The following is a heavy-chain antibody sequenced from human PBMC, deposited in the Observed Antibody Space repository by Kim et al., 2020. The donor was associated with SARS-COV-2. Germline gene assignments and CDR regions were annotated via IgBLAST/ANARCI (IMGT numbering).Heavy chain of an antibody. Sequence: SETLSLTCAVYGGSFSGYYWSWIRQPPGKGLEWIGEINHSGSTNYTPSLKSRVTISVDTSKNQFSLKLSSVTAADTAVYYCARGSGPNAYGDYAPDPQGSYWYFDLWGRGTLVTVSS. J-gene: IGHJ2*01. CDR1: GGSFSGYY. D-gene: IGHD4-17*01. V-gene: IGHV4-34*01. CDR3: ARGSGPNAYGDYAPDPQGSYWYFDL. CDR2: INHSGST.